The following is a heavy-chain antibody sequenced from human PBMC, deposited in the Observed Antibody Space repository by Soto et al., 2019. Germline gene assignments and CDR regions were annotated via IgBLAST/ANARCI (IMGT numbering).Heavy chain of an antibody. CDR1: GFTFSDYY. CDR2: ISSSGTGI. D-gene: IGHD2-15*01. CDR3: ARAYSDAFDI. J-gene: IGHJ3*02. V-gene: IGHV3-11*01. Sequence: GGSLRLSCAAPGFTFSDYYMIWIRQAPGKGLEWVAYISSSGTGIYYPNSVKGRFTISRDNAKNSLYLQMTSMRAEDTAVYYCARAYSDAFDIWGQGTMVTVSS.